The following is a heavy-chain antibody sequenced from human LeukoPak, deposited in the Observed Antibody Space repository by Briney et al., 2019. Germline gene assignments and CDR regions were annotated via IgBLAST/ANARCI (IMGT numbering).Heavy chain of an antibody. Sequence: GGSLRLSCAASGFTFSNYCMHWVRQPPGKGLVWVSQICTDETTIRSADSVKGRSTISRDNAKNTLYLQMSSLRVEDTAVYYCVRGVPVTPGIDYWGQGTLVTVSS. V-gene: IGHV3-74*01. CDR2: ICTDETTI. CDR3: VRGVPVTPGIDY. CDR1: GFTFSNYC. D-gene: IGHD2-2*01. J-gene: IGHJ4*02.